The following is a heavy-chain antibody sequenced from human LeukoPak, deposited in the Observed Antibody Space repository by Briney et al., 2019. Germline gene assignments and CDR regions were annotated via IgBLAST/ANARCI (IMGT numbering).Heavy chain of an antibody. Sequence: ASVKVSCKASGYTFTSYYMHWVRQAPGQGLEWMGIINPSGGSTSYAQKFQGRVTMTRDTSTSTVYTELSSLRSEDTAVYYCARVKPENVLRFLEWSHRYYFDYWGQGTLVTVSS. CDR2: INPSGGST. CDR3: ARVKPENVLRFLEWSHRYYFDY. V-gene: IGHV1-46*01. J-gene: IGHJ4*02. CDR1: GYTFTSYY. D-gene: IGHD3-3*01.